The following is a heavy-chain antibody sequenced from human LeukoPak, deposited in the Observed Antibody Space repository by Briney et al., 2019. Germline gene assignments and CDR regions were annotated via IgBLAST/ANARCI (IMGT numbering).Heavy chain of an antibody. J-gene: IGHJ6*02. D-gene: IGHD1-14*01. CDR3: ARGRAANRKPRGYYGMDV. Sequence: SETLSLTCAVYGGSFSGYYWSWIRQPPGKGLEWIGEINHSGSTNYNPSLKSRVTISVDTSKNQFSLKLSSVTAADTAVYYCARGRAANRKPRGYYGMDVWGQGTTVTVSS. CDR1: GGSFSGYY. CDR2: INHSGST. V-gene: IGHV4-34*01.